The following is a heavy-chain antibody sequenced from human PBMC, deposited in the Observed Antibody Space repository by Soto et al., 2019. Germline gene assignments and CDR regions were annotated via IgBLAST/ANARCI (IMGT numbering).Heavy chain of an antibody. CDR2: INAGNGNT. V-gene: IGHV1-3*01. CDR1: GYTYPSYA. CDR3: ARAGVGATPNDY. D-gene: IGHD1-26*01. J-gene: IGHJ4*02. Sequence: ASVKASCNASGYTYPSYARRLVRQTPGQRLEWMGWINAGNGNTKYSQKFQGRVTITRDASASTAYMELSSLRSEDTAVYYCARAGVGATPNDYWGQGTLVTVSS.